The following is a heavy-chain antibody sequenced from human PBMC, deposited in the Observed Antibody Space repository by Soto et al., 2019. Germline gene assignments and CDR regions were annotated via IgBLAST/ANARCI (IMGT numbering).Heavy chain of an antibody. V-gene: IGHV4-59*08. CDR1: GGSISSYY. CDR2: IYYSGST. D-gene: IGHD5-12*01. Sequence: SETLSLTCTVSGGSISSYYWSWIRQPPGKGLEWIGYIYYSGSTNYNPSLKSRVTISVDTSTNQFSLDLSSVTAAETAVYYCARHEGYSGYQFYMDVWGKGTTVTVSS. J-gene: IGHJ6*03. CDR3: ARHEGYSGYQFYMDV.